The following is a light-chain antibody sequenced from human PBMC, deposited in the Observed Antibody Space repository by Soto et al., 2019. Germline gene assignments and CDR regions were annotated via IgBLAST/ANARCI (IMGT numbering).Light chain of an antibody. J-gene: IGLJ1*01. CDR1: SSDVGGYNY. V-gene: IGLV2-14*01. Sequence: LAQPASVSGSPGQSITISCTGTSSDVGGYNYVAWYQQHPGKAPKLIIYEVTNRPSGVSYRFSASKSGNTASLTISGLQSEDEADYYCISYTGKSASYVFGTGTKVTVL. CDR2: EVT. CDR3: ISYTGKSASYV.